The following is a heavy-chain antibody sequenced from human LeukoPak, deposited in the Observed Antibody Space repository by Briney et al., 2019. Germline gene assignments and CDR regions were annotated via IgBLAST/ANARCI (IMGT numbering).Heavy chain of an antibody. J-gene: IGHJ5*02. CDR2: IIPIFGTA. Sequence: SVKVSCKASGGTFSSYAISWARQAPGQGLEWMGRIIPIFGTANYAQKFQGRVTITTDESTSTAYMELSSLRSEDTAVYYCARDPSYGRQWLGNWFDPWGQGTLVTVSS. V-gene: IGHV1-69*05. CDR1: GGTFSSYA. D-gene: IGHD6-19*01. CDR3: ARDPSYGRQWLGNWFDP.